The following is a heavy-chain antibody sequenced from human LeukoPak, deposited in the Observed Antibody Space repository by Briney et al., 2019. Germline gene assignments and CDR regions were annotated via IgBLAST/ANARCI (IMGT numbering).Heavy chain of an antibody. V-gene: IGHV3-23*01. CDR2: IEASGGAT. CDR1: GFTFSDYA. Sequence: GGSLRLSCAASGFTFSDYAMYWVRQAPGKGLEWVSSIEASGGATYYADSVKGRFTISRDNSKNTFYLQMNSLRAEDTAFYFCARDDNWGFDYWGQGALVTVSS. D-gene: IGHD7-27*01. J-gene: IGHJ4*02. CDR3: ARDDNWGFDY.